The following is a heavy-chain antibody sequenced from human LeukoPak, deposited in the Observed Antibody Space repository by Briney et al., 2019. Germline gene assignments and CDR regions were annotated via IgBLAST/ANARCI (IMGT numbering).Heavy chain of an antibody. CDR2: INPNSGGT. J-gene: IGHJ6*03. V-gene: IGHV1-2*02. D-gene: IGHD2-2*01. Sequence: ASVKVSCKASGYTFTGYYMHSVRQAPGQGLEWMGWINPNSGGTNYAQKFQGRATMTRDTSISTAYMELSRLRSDDTAVYYCARDLGYCSSTSCYYYYYYYMDVWGKGTTVTVSS. CDR1: GYTFTGYY. CDR3: ARDLGYCSSTSCYYYYYYYMDV.